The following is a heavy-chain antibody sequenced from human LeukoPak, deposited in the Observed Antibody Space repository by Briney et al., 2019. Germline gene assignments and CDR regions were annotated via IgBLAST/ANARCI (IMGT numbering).Heavy chain of an antibody. V-gene: IGHV4-59*11. Sequence: PSESLSLTCAVSAASFSSHYWTWIRQSPGKGLEWIGYISYIGSTNYNPSLKSRVTISIDTSRNQFSLKLRSVTAADTAVYYCARDLVTVTKGFDIWGQGTMVSVSS. CDR3: ARDLVTVTKGFDI. CDR2: ISYIGST. CDR1: AASFSSHY. D-gene: IGHD4-17*01. J-gene: IGHJ3*02.